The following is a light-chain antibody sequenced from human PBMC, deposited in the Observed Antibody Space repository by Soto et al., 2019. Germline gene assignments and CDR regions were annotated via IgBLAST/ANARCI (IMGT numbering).Light chain of an antibody. Sequence: EIVLTQSPGTLSLSPGERATLSCRASQSVSSSYLAWYQQKSGQSPRLLIYDVSIRATGVPARLSGTGSETDFTLTISGLQSEDSAVYFCQQYNNWPFSFGQGTRLEIK. CDR2: DVS. CDR1: QSVSSSY. V-gene: IGKV3-15*01. J-gene: IGKJ5*01. CDR3: QQYNNWPFS.